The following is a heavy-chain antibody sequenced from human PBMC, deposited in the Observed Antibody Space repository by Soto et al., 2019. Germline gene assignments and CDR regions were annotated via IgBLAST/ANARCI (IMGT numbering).Heavy chain of an antibody. Sequence: GGSLRLSCEASGFTFSEYYMIWIRQAPGKGLEWVSYISGSSTYINYAESVKGRFTISRDNAKNSLYLQMNSLRAEDTAVYYCARENYYYDSSGYYRPWGQGTLVTVSS. CDR1: GFTFSEYY. J-gene: IGHJ5*02. CDR3: ARENYYYDSSGYYRP. V-gene: IGHV3-11*05. CDR2: ISGSSTYI. D-gene: IGHD3-22*01.